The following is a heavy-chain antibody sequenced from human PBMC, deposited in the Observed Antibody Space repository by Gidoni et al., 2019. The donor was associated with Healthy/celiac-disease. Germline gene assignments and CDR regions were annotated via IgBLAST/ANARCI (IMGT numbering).Heavy chain of an antibody. CDR3: AKDMGAAVAGD. CDR2: ISWNSGSI. V-gene: IGHV3-9*01. D-gene: IGHD6-19*01. CDR1: GFTFDDYA. J-gene: IGHJ4*02. Sequence: EVQLVESGGGLVQPGRSLRLSCAASGFTFDDYAMHWVRQDPGKGLEWVSGISWNSGSIGYADSVKGRFTISRDNAKNSLYLQMNSLRAEDTALYYCAKDMGAAVAGDWGQGTLVTVSS.